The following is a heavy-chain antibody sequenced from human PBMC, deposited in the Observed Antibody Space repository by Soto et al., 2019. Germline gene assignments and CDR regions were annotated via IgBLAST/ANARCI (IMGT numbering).Heavy chain of an antibody. V-gene: IGHV4-34*01. CDR1: GESFNGYY. CDR3: ARGKRGSSWYRGEEKYYYYGMDV. CDR2: IHHSGST. Sequence: QVQLQQWGAGLLKPSETLSLTCTAYGESFNGYYWSWIRQPPGKGLEWIGEIHHSGSTNYNPFLKSRVTFSIAASKRQFSLKVRSVTAADTAVYYCARGKRGSSWYRGEEKYYYYGMDVWGQGTPVTVSS. J-gene: IGHJ6*02. D-gene: IGHD6-13*01.